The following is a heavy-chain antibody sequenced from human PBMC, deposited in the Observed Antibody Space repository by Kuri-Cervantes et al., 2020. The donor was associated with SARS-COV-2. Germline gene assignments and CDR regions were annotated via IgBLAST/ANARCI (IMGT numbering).Heavy chain of an antibody. J-gene: IGHJ4*02. CDR3: ARTYGSGTPPSY. CDR1: GGSISSYY. V-gene: IGHV4-59*12. D-gene: IGHD3-10*01. Sequence: SETLSLTCTVSGGSISSYYWSWIRQPPGKGLEWIGYIYHSGSTYYNPSLKSRVTISVDRSKNQFSLKLSSVTAADTAVYYCARTYGSGTPPSYWGQGTLVTVSS. CDR2: IYHSGST.